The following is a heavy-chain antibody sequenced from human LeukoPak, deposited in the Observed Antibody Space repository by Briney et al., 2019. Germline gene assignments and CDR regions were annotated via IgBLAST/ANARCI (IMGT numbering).Heavy chain of an antibody. CDR3: AAYYHSDRSGYPR. CDR1: GGSISSGGYY. Sequence: SETLSLTCTVSGGSISSGGYYWNWIRQHPGKGLEWIGYIYYSGSTYYNPSLKSRVTISVDTSENQFSLKLCSVTAADTAVYYCAAYYHSDRSGYPRWGQGTLVTVSS. CDR2: IYYSGST. D-gene: IGHD3-22*01. J-gene: IGHJ4*02. V-gene: IGHV4-31*03.